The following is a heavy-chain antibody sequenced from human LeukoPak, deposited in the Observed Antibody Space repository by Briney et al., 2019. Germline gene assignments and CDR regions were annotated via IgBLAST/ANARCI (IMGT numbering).Heavy chain of an antibody. J-gene: IGHJ3*02. V-gene: IGHV4-59*01. CDR1: GGSISSYY. Sequence: SETLSLTCTVSGGSISSYYWSWIRQPPGKGLEWIGYIYYSGSTNYNPSLKSRVTISVDTSKNQFSLKLSSVTAADTAVYYCARDSGSLLLWFGEPRAGGAFDIWGQGTMVTVSS. CDR3: ARDSGSLLLWFGEPRAGGAFDI. CDR2: IYYSGST. D-gene: IGHD3-10*01.